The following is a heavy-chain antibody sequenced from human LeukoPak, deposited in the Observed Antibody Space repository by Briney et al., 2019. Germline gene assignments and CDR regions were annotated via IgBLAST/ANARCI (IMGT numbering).Heavy chain of an antibody. J-gene: IGHJ5*02. Sequence: SETLSLTCTVSGGSISSYYWSWIRQPPGKGLEWIGYIYTSGSTNYNPSLKSRVTISVDTSKNQFSLKLSSVIAADTAVYYCARLLVVTHTWFDPWGQGTLVTVSS. CDR2: IYTSGST. V-gene: IGHV4-4*09. CDR3: ARLLVVTHTWFDP. CDR1: GGSISSYY. D-gene: IGHD4-23*01.